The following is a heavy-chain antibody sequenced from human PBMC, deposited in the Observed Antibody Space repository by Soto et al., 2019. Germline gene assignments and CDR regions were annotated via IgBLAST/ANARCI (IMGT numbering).Heavy chain of an antibody. CDR1: GYTFTSYG. D-gene: IGHD2-15*01. CDR2: ISAYNGNT. Sequence: QVQLVQSGAEVKKPGASVKVSCKASGYTFTSYGISWVRQAPGQGLEWMGWISAYNGNTNYAQKLQGRVTMTTDTSTSTAYMELRSLRSDDTAVYYCARESVVVVAADYYYYVMDVWGQGTTVTVSS. J-gene: IGHJ6*02. V-gene: IGHV1-18*01. CDR3: ARESVVVVAADYYYYVMDV.